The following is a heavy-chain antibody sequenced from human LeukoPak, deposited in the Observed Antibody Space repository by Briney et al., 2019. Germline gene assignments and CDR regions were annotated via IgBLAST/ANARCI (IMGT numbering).Heavy chain of an antibody. J-gene: IGHJ4*02. CDR1: GLTVRNNY. D-gene: IGHD3-10*01. Sequence: GGSLRLSCAASGLTVRNNYMSWVRQAPGKGLEWGSVIYSDGSTYYEDSVKGRFTISRDTSKNTLSLQMNSLRVEDTAVYYCAREKGRGVISPYYDYWGQGTLVTVSS. CDR2: IYSDGST. V-gene: IGHV3-53*01. CDR3: AREKGRGVISPYYDY.